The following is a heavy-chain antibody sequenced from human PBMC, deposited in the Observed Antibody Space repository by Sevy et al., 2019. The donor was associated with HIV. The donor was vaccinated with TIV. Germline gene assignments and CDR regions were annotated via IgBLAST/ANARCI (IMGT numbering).Heavy chain of an antibody. Sequence: GGSLRLSCSASGFSIRNYWMNWVRQAPGKGLQWVAKIKEDGSQAYYVDSVKGRLTISRDNAKNSLFLQMDSLRDDDTAVYYCTRGLAPQHYFDLWGRGTLVTVSS. CDR3: TRGLAPQHYFDL. CDR1: GFSIRNYW. J-gene: IGHJ2*01. CDR2: IKEDGSQA. V-gene: IGHV3-7*03.